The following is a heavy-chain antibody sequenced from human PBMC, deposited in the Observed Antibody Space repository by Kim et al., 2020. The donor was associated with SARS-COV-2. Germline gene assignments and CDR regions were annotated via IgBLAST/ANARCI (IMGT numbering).Heavy chain of an antibody. CDR1: GFTFSSYG. D-gene: IGHD5-18*01. Sequence: GGSLRLSCAASGFTFSSYGMHWVRQAPGKGLEWVAVISYDGSNKYYADSVKGRFTISRDNSKNTLYLQMNSLRAEDTAVYYCAKEWGIQLCLRTFDLWGQGTLVTVSS. CDR3: AKEWGIQLCLRTFDL. J-gene: IGHJ5*02. CDR2: ISYDGSNK. V-gene: IGHV3-30*18.